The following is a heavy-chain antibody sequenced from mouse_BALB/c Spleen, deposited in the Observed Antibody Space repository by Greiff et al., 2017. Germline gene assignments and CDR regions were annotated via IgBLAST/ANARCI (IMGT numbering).Heavy chain of an antibody. J-gene: IGHJ2*01. CDR2: ISSGGSYT. Sequence: VQLKESGGGLVKPGGSLKLSCAASGFTFSSYAMSWVRQTPEKRLEWVATISSGGSYTYYPDSVKGRFTISRDNAKNTLYLQMSSLRSEDTAMYYCARHANWDYWGQGTTLTVSS. V-gene: IGHV5-9-3*01. D-gene: IGHD4-1*01. CDR1: GFTFSSYA. CDR3: ARHANWDY.